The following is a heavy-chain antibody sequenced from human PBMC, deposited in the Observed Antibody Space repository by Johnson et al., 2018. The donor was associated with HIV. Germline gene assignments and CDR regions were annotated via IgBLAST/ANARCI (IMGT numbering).Heavy chain of an antibody. D-gene: IGHD3-22*01. CDR1: GFTVSRNY. CDR2: IYSGGSA. V-gene: IGHV3-53*01. CDR3: ARVDRGAFDI. J-gene: IGHJ3*02. Sequence: VQLVESGGGLIQPGGSLRLSCAASGFTVSRNYMSWVRQAPGKGLEWVSLIYSGGSAYYSDSVKGRFTISRDNSKNTLYLQMNSLRAEDTAVYYCARVDRGAFDIWGQGTMVNVSS.